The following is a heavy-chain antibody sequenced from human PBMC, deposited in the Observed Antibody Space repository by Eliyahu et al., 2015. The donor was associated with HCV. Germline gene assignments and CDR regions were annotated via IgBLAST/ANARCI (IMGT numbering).Heavy chain of an antibody. CDR1: GFTYIDYW. CDR3: ARLSGVVTAARHYYFDY. J-gene: IGHJ4*02. Sequence: EVQLVESGGGLVQPGGSLRLXCAASGFTYIDYWMTWVRQAPGKGLEWVAHIKQDGSEKFYVDSVKGRFTVSRDNAKNSLYLQMNSLRAEDTAVYYCARLSGVVTAARHYYFDYWGQGNLVTVSS. V-gene: IGHV3-7*01. D-gene: IGHD2-21*02. CDR2: IKQDGSEK.